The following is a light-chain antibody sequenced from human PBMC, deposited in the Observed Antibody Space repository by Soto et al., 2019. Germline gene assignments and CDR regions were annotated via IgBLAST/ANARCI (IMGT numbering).Light chain of an antibody. Sequence: QSALTQPRSVSVAPGQSVTISCTGTRTDVGGYNYVSWYQQHPGKAPKLMIYDVSKRPSGVPDRSSGSKSSNTASLTISGLQAADEADYYGCTYSGSYTFRPYVFGTGTKLTVL. CDR3: CTYSGSYTFRPYV. CDR2: DVS. V-gene: IGLV2-11*01. CDR1: RTDVGGYNY. J-gene: IGLJ1*01.